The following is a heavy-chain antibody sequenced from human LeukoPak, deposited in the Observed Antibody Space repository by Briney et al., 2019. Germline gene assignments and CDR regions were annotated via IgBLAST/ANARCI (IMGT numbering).Heavy chain of an antibody. CDR3: AREGRDGYNRYDN. J-gene: IGHJ4*02. V-gene: IGHV1-18*01. CDR2: ISAYNGNR. CDR1: GYTLSSYG. D-gene: IGHD5-24*01. Sequence: VSVKVSCKASGYTLSSYGISWVRQAPGQGLEWMGWISAYNGNRDYAQKLQGRVTMTTDTSTSTAYMELRSLRSDDTAVYYCAREGRDGYNRYDNWGQGTLVTVSS.